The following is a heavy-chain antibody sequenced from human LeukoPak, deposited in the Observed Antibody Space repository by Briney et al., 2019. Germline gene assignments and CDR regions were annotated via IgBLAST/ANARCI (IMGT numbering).Heavy chain of an antibody. CDR2: IRYDGSNK. CDR3: AKDPSGSSGYYYEAYYYYMDV. V-gene: IGHV3-30*02. Sequence: GGSLRLSCAASGFTFSSYGMHWVRQAPGKGLEWVAFIRYDGSNKYYADSVKGRFTISRDNSKNTLYLQMNSLRAEDTAVYYCAKDPSGSSGYYYEAYYYYMDVWGKGTTVTVSS. J-gene: IGHJ6*03. CDR1: GFTFSSYG. D-gene: IGHD3-22*01.